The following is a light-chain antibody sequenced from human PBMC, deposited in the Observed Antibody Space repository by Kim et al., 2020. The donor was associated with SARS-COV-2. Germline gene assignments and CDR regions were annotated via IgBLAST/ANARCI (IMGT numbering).Light chain of an antibody. CDR2: QDS. CDR1: KLGDKY. Sequence: SVSPGQTASITCSGDKLGDKYAFWYQQKPGQSPVLVIYQDSKRPSGIPERFSGSNSGNTATLTVSGTQAMDEADYYCQAWDSNTWVFGGGTKVTVL. CDR3: QAWDSNTWV. V-gene: IGLV3-1*01. J-gene: IGLJ3*02.